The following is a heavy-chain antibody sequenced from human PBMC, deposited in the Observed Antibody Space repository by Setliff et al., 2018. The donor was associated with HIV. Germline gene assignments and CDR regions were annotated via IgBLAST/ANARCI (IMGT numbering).Heavy chain of an antibody. CDR1: GFTFSSYG. CDR2: ISYDGSNK. V-gene: IGHV3-30*18. D-gene: IGHD6-19*01. CDR3: AKELVRGIAVVGDSGRYYYYGMDV. Sequence: PGGSLRLSCAASGFTFSSYGMHWVRQAPGKGLEWVAVISYDGSNKYYADSVKGRFTVSGDNSKNTLYLQMNSLRAEDTAVYYCAKELVRGIAVVGDSGRYYYYGMDVWGQGTTVTVSS. J-gene: IGHJ6*02.